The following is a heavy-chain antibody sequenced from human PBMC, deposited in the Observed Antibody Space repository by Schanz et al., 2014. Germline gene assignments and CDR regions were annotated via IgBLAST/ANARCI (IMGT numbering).Heavy chain of an antibody. CDR1: GFGFDDYA. CDR2: INWNGGST. V-gene: IGHV3-20*04. Sequence: VPLVESGGGVVRPGRFLRLSCAASGFGFDDYAMSWVRQAPGKGLEWVSGINWNGGSTGYADSVKGRFTISRDNAKNSLYLQMNSLRAEDTALYYCARDSGSSSWYPSDYWGQGTLVTVSS. CDR3: ARDSGSSSWYPSDY. J-gene: IGHJ4*02. D-gene: IGHD6-13*01.